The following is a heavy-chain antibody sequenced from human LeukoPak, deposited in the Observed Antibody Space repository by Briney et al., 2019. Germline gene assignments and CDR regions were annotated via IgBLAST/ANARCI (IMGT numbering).Heavy chain of an antibody. CDR1: GASINNGDYY. CDR3: ARVFVTAEYAFDI. Sequence: SETLSLTCTVSGASINNGDYYWSWIRQPAGKGLECIGRIYTSGSTNYNPSLKSRVTVSMDTSKNQFSLKLTSVTAADTAVYYCARVFVTAEYAFDIWGQGTMVTVSS. V-gene: IGHV4-61*02. J-gene: IGHJ3*02. D-gene: IGHD2-21*02. CDR2: IYTSGST.